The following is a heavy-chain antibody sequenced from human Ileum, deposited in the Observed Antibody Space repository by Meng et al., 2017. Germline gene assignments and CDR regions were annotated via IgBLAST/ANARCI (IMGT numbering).Heavy chain of an antibody. CDR3: ARHGGYSQDF. D-gene: IGHD4-23*01. CDR2: ISHSGSA. V-gene: IGHV4-4*02. CDR1: SGSISSNTY. J-gene: IGHJ4*02. Sequence: QVQLRESGPGLVWPSGTLSLPCAVSSGSISSNTYWSWVRQPPGKGLEWIGQISHSGSAYYNPSLKSRVTMSVDKSKSQFSLMLTSVTAADTAIYYCARHGGYSQDFWGQGTLVTVSS.